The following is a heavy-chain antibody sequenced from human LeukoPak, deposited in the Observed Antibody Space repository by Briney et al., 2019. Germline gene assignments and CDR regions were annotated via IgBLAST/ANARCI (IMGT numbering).Heavy chain of an antibody. Sequence: GGSLRLSCAASGFTFSSYSMNWVRQAPGKGLEWVSSISSSSSYIYYADSVKGRFTTSRDNAKNSLYLQMNSLRAEDTAVYYCATTPYYDSSGYYYFDYWGQGTLVTVSS. CDR2: ISSSSSYI. V-gene: IGHV3-21*06. CDR1: GFTFSSYS. CDR3: ATTPYYDSSGYYYFDY. J-gene: IGHJ4*02. D-gene: IGHD3-22*01.